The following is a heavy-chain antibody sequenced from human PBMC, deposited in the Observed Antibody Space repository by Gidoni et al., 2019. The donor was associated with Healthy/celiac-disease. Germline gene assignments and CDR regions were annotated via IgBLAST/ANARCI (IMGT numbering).Heavy chain of an antibody. CDR1: GFALSTSGVG. J-gene: IGHJ4*02. D-gene: IGHD1-26*01. Sequence: QITLKESGPTLVNHKQTLTLTCTFSGFALSTSGVGVGWIRQPPGKALEWLALIYWDGDKRYSPSLKSRLTITKDTSKNQVVLTMTNMHPVDTATYYCAHRGEWELLPDYFDYWGQGTLVTVSS. V-gene: IGHV2-5*02. CDR3: AHRGEWELLPDYFDY. CDR2: IYWDGDK.